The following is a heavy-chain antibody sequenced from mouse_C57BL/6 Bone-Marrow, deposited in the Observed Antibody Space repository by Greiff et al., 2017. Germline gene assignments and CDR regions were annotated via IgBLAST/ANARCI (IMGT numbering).Heavy chain of an antibody. CDR3: TGSLFSWFAY. D-gene: IGHD6-1*01. V-gene: IGHV6-3*01. Sequence: DVQLQESGGGLVQPGGSMKLSCVASGFTFSNYWMNWVRQSPEKGLEWVAQIRLKSDNYATHYAESVKGRFTISRDDSKSSVYLQMNNLRAEDTGIYYCTGSLFSWFAYWGQGTLVTVSA. J-gene: IGHJ3*01. CDR1: GFTFSNYW. CDR2: IRLKSDNYAT.